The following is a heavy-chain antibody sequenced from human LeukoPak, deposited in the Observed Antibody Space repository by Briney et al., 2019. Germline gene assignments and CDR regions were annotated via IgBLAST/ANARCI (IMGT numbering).Heavy chain of an antibody. CDR2: IYTSGST. V-gene: IGHV4-4*09. CDR3: ARAGYSSGWYYFDY. J-gene: IGHJ4*02. D-gene: IGHD6-19*01. CDR1: GGSISSYY. Sequence: SETLSLTCTVSGGSISSYYWSWIRQPPGKGLEWIGYIYTSGSTNYNPSLKSRVTMSVDTSKNQFSLKLSSVTAADTAVYYCARAGYSSGWYYFDYWGQGTLVTVSS.